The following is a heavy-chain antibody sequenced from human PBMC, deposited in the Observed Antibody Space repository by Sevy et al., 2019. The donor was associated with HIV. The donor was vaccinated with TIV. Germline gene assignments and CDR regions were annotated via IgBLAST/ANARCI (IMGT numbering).Heavy chain of an antibody. Sequence: ASVKVSCKASGYTFTSYYMHWVRQAPGHGLEWMGIINPSAGSTSYAQTFQGRVTMTRDTSTSTVYMELSSLRSEDTAVYYCARGQFYYCSGGSCYGHDLDYWGQGTLVTVSS. J-gene: IGHJ4*02. D-gene: IGHD2-15*01. CDR2: INPSAGST. V-gene: IGHV1-46*03. CDR3: ARGQFYYCSGGSCYGHDLDY. CDR1: GYTFTSYY.